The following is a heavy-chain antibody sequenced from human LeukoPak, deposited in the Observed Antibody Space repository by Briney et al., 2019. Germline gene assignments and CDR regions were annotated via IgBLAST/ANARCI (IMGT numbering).Heavy chain of an antibody. D-gene: IGHD3-10*02. V-gene: IGHV3-66*01. Sequence: GGSLRLSCAASGFTVSSNYMSWVRQAPGKGLEWVSVIFSGGSTYYADSVKGRFTISRDNSKNTLYLQMNSLRAEDTAVYYCAELGITMIGGVWGKGTTVTISS. CDR2: IFSGGST. J-gene: IGHJ6*04. CDR3: AELGITMIGGV. CDR1: GFTVSSNY.